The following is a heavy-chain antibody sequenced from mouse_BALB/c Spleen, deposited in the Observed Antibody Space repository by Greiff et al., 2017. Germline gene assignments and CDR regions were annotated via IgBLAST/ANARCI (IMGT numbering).Heavy chain of an antibody. CDR1: GYSITSDYA. V-gene: IGHV3-2*02. CDR3: ALYGNYPWFAY. Sequence: EVQGVESGPGLVKPSQSLSLTCTVTGYSITSDYAWNWIRQFPGNKLEWMGYISYSGSTSYNPSLKSRISITRDTSKNQFFLQLNSVTTEDTATYYCALYGNYPWFAYWGQGTLVTVSA. J-gene: IGHJ3*01. CDR2: ISYSGST. D-gene: IGHD2-10*02.